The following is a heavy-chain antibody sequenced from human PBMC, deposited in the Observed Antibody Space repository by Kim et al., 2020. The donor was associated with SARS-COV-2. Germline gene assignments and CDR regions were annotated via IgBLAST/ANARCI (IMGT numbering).Heavy chain of an antibody. Sequence: SETLSLTCNVSGGSVNIDNYYWTWIRQPPGKRLEWIGYIHYSGSTNYIPSLRNRVTMSVDTSNNQFSLKMLYVTAPDTALYYCARSLGGTDAFDVWGQGKMVTVS. V-gene: IGHV4-61*01. D-gene: IGHD1-26*01. J-gene: IGHJ3*01. CDR1: GGSVNIDNYY. CDR3: ARSLGGTDAFDV. CDR2: IHYSGST.